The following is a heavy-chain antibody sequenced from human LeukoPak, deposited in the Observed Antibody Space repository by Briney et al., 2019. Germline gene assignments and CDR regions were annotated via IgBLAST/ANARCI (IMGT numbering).Heavy chain of an antibody. CDR3: AREGRVSGYDFDC. D-gene: IGHD5-12*01. CDR2: INRYGSSI. J-gene: IGHJ4*02. CDR1: GFNFSSYW. V-gene: IGHV3-74*03. Sequence: GGSLRLSCAASGFNFSSYWMHWVRQAPGKGLVWVSRINRYGSSITSADSVQGRFTISSDNATHTLYLQMHSLRVAATAVYYCAREGRVSGYDFDCWGQGTLVTVSS.